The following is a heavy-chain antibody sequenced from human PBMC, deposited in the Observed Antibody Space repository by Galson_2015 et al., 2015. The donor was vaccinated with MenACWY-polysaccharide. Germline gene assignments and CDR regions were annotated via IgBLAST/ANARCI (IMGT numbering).Heavy chain of an antibody. Sequence: SLRLSCAASGFTLSMNWMSWVRQAPGKGLEWVSVISGSGGSTFYADSVKGRFAISRDNSKNSLYLQMNNLRAEDTAVYYCATYSRMFDTWGQGTLVTVPP. D-gene: IGHD4-11*01. J-gene: IGHJ5*02. CDR2: ISGSGGST. V-gene: IGHV3-23*01. CDR3: ATYSRMFDT. CDR1: GFTLSMNW.